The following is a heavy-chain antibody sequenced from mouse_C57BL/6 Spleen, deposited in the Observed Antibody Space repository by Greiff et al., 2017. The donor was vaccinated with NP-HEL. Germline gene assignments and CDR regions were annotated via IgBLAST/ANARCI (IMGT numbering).Heavy chain of an antibody. CDR3: ARMSYYYGSSYWYFDV. Sequence: VQLQQSGAELMKPGASVKLSCKATGYTFTGYWIEWVKQRPGHGLEWIGEILPGSGSTNYNEKFKGKATFTADTSSNTAYMQISSLTTEDSAIYYCARMSYYYGSSYWYFDVWGTGTTVTVSS. CDR2: ILPGSGST. D-gene: IGHD1-1*01. V-gene: IGHV1-9*01. J-gene: IGHJ1*03. CDR1: GYTFTGYW.